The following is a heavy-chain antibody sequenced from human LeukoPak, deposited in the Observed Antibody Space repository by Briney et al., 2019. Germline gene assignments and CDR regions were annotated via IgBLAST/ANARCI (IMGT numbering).Heavy chain of an antibody. Sequence: GGSLRLSCAASGFTFSSYSMNWVRQAPGKGLEWVSSISSSSSYIYYADSVKGRFTISRDNAKNSLYLQMNSLRAEDTAVYYCARARRVAAAGTDYWGQGTLVTVSS. D-gene: IGHD6-13*01. CDR3: ARARRVAAAGTDY. CDR1: GFTFSSYS. V-gene: IGHV3-21*01. CDR2: ISSSSSYI. J-gene: IGHJ4*02.